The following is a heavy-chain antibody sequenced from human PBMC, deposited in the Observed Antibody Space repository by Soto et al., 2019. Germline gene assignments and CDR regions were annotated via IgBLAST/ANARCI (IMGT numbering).Heavy chain of an antibody. CDR2: IYYSGST. CDR1: GGSLSSYY. V-gene: IGHV4-59*01. CDR3: ARSRHSGYDSSDY. J-gene: IGHJ4*02. D-gene: IGHD5-12*01. Sequence: PSETLSLTCTVSGGSLSSYYWGWIRQPPGKGLEWIGYIYYSGSTNYNPSLKSRVTISVDTSKNQFSLKLSSVTAADTAVYYCARSRHSGYDSSDYWGQGTLVTVSS.